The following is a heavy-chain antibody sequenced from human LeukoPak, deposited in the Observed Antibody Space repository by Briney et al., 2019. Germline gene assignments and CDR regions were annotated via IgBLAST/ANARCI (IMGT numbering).Heavy chain of an antibody. V-gene: IGHV4-34*01. D-gene: IGHD3-9*01. J-gene: IGHJ4*02. CDR3: ARTYYDILTGYNPYFDY. CDR1: GGSFSGHY. CDR2: INHSGST. Sequence: SETLSLTCAVYGGSFSGHYWSWIRQPPGKGLEWIGEINHSGSTNYNPSLKSRVTISVDTSKNQFSLKLSSVTAADTAVYYCARTYYDILTGYNPYFDYWGQGTLVTVSS.